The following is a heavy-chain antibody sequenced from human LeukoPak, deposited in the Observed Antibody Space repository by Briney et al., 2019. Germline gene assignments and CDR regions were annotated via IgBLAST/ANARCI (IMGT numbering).Heavy chain of an antibody. CDR3: ARVASSSWYDFDY. CDR2: IDPHDSDT. J-gene: IGHJ4*02. V-gene: IGHV5-51*01. CDR1: GYSFASFW. Sequence: GESLKISCKGSGYSFASFWIGWVRQMPGKGLEWMGIIDPHDSDTRYSPSSQGQVTMSADKSISTAYLQWSSLKASDTAMYYCARVASSSWYDFDYWGQGTLVTVPS. D-gene: IGHD6-13*01.